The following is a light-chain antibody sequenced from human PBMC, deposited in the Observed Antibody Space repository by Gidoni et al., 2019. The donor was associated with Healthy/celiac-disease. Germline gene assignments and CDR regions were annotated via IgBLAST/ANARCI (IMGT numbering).Light chain of an antibody. V-gene: IGLV2-14*01. CDR3: SSYTSSSTLDV. CDR1: SSDVGGYNY. Sequence: QSALTQPASVSGSPGQSITLSCTGTSSDVGGYNYVSWYQQHPGKAPKLISYDVSNRPSGVSNRFSGSKSGNTASLTISGLQAEDEADYYCSSYTSSSTLDVFGTGTKVTVL. CDR2: DVS. J-gene: IGLJ1*01.